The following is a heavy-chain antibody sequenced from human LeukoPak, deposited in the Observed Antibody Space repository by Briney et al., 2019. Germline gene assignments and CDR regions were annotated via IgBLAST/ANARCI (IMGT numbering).Heavy chain of an antibody. V-gene: IGHV1-8*01. CDR2: MNPNSGNT. J-gene: IGHJ4*02. CDR1: GYTFTSYD. D-gene: IGHD5-18*01. CDR3: ARASSYGYAVDY. Sequence: ASVKVSCKASGYTFTSYDINWVRQATGQGLEWMGWMNPNSGNTGYAQKFQGRVTMTRNTSISTAYMELSSLRSEDTAVHYCARASSYGYAVDYWGQGTLVTVSS.